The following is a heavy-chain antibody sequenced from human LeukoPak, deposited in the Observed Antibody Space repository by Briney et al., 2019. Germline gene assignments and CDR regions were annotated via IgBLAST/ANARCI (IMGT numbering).Heavy chain of an antibody. J-gene: IGHJ5*02. CDR2: IKQDGSEK. D-gene: IGHD4-17*01. Sequence: PGGSLTLSCAASGFTFSSYWMSWVRQAPGKGLEWVANIKQDGSEKYYVDSVKGRFTISRDNAKNSLYLQMNSLRAEDTAVYYCAREDDYGDYEGGVFNWFDPWGQGTLVTVSS. CDR1: GFTFSSYW. CDR3: AREDDYGDYEGGVFNWFDP. V-gene: IGHV3-7*01.